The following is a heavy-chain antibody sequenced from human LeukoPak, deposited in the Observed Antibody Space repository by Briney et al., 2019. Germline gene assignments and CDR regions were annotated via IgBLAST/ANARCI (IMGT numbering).Heavy chain of an antibody. V-gene: IGHV3-48*01. J-gene: IGHJ5*02. CDR3: AKGGATGSYSRPSRFDP. Sequence: PGGSLRLSCAASGFRFSSYSMNWVRQAPGKGLEWVSYISHTGSTMSYADSVKGRFTISRDNSKNTLYLQMNSLRAEDTAVYYCAKGGATGSYSRPSRFDPWGQGTLVTVSS. CDR1: GFRFSSYS. CDR2: ISHTGSTM. D-gene: IGHD1-26*01.